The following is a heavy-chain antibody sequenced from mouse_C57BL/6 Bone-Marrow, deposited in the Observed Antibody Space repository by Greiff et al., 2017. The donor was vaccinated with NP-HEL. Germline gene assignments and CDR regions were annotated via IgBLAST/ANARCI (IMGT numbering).Heavy chain of an antibody. CDR3: ARGGGSSYYYAMDY. Sequence: VQRVESGPGLVQPSQSLSITCTVSGFSLTSYGVHWVRQSPGKGLEWLGVIWSGGSTDYNAAFISRLSISKDNSKSQVFFKMNSLQADDTAIYYCARGGGSSYYYAMDYWGQGTSVTVSS. CDR2: IWSGGST. V-gene: IGHV2-2*01. CDR1: GFSLTSYG. J-gene: IGHJ4*01. D-gene: IGHD1-1*01.